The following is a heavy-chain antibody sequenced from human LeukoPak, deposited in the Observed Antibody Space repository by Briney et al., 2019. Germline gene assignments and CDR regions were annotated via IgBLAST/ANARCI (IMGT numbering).Heavy chain of an antibody. D-gene: IGHD3-9*01. CDR3: AKDLPRLRYFDWFPRLFDY. CDR2: ISGSGGST. Sequence: GGSLRLSCAASGFTFSSYGMSWVRQAPGKGLEWVSAISGSGGSTYYADSVKGRFTISRDNSKNTLYLQMNSLRAEDTAVYYCAKDLPRLRYFDWFPRLFDYWGQGTLVTVSS. J-gene: IGHJ4*02. V-gene: IGHV3-23*01. CDR1: GFTFSSYG.